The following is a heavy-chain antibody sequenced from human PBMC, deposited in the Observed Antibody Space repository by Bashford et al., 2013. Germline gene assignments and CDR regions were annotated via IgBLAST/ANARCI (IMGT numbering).Heavy chain of an antibody. V-gene: IGHV5-51*01. D-gene: IGHD6-19*01. CDR3: ARVRETVAGSPTNGYYFDC. Sequence: WVRQMPGKGLEWMGIIFPGNSATRYSPSFQGQVTISVDRSNSIAYVQWSSLKASDSAMYYCARVRETVAGSPTNGYYFDCWGQGTLVTVSS. CDR2: IFPGNSAT. J-gene: IGHJ4*02.